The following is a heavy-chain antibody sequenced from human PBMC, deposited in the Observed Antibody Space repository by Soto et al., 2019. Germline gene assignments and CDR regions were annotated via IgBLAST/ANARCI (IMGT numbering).Heavy chain of an antibody. Sequence: SETLSLTCTVSGGSISSYYWSWIRQPPGKGLEWIGYIYYSGSTNYNPSLKSRVTISVDTSKNQFSLKLSSVTAADTAVYYCARGHTYYDILPVGRWWFDPWGQGTLVTVSS. CDR3: ARGHTYYDILPVGRWWFDP. CDR1: GGSISSYY. D-gene: IGHD3-9*01. V-gene: IGHV4-59*01. CDR2: IYYSGST. J-gene: IGHJ5*02.